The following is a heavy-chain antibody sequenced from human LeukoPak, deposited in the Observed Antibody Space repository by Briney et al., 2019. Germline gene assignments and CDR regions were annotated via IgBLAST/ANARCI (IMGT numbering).Heavy chain of an antibody. J-gene: IGHJ3*02. V-gene: IGHV4-4*02. CDR3: ARAVLSGWPFDN. D-gene: IGHD6-19*01. CDR1: GGSISSTNW. Sequence: SETLSLTCAVSGGSISSTNWWSWVRQPPGKGLEWIGEIYHSGSTNYNPSLKSRVTISVDKSKSQFSLKLSSVTAADTAVYYCARAVLSGWPFDNWGQGTMVTVSS. CDR2: IYHSGST.